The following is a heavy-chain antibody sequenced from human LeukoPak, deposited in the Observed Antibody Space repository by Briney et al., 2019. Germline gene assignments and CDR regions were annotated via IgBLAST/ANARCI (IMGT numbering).Heavy chain of an antibody. D-gene: IGHD2-15*01. Sequence: SETLSLTCTVSGGSISSYYWSWIRQPPGKGLEWIGYIYYSGSTNYNPSLKSRVTISVDTSKNHFSLKLSSVTAADTAVYYCGRHRVYCSGGSCHGDYVYDYWGQGTLVTVSS. CDR1: GGSISSYY. CDR2: IYYSGST. J-gene: IGHJ4*02. V-gene: IGHV4-59*08. CDR3: GRHRVYCSGGSCHGDYVYDY.